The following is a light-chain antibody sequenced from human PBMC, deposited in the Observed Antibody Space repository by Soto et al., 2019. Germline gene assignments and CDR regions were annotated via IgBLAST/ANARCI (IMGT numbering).Light chain of an antibody. Sequence: DIQLTQYPYSLSASVGDRVTITCRASQSISSYLNWDQQKPGKAPKLLIYAASSLQSGVPSRFSGSGSGTDFTLTISSLQPEDFATYYCQQSYSTPQTFGQGTKVDI. CDR3: QQSYSTPQT. V-gene: IGKV1-39*01. CDR1: QSISSY. J-gene: IGKJ1*01. CDR2: AAS.